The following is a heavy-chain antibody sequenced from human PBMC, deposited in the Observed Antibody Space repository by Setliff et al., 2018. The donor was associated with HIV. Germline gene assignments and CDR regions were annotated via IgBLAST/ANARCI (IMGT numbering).Heavy chain of an antibody. CDR3: GRLETGPATSAYGPFNS. V-gene: IGHV4-39*02. D-gene: IGHD4-17*01. J-gene: IGHJ4*02. CDR2: SYYSSRT. CDR1: DASISTSNFL. Sequence: ETLSLTCTVSDASISTSNFLWGWIRQSPGKGLEWIGSSYYSSRTYYNPSLKNRVTISADTSKNHLPLKLTSLTAADTAGYYCGRLETGPATSAYGPFNSWGQGKMVTVSS.